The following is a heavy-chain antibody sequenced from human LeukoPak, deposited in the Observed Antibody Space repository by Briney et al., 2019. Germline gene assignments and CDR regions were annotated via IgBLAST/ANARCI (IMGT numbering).Heavy chain of an antibody. Sequence: SQTLSLTCTVSGGSISSGDYYWSWIRQPPGKGLEWIGYIYYSGSTYYNPSLKSRVTISVNTSKNQFSLKLSSVTAADTAVYYCAREWEWELRWGAGYFDYWGQGTLVTVSS. V-gene: IGHV4-30-4*08. CDR3: AREWEWELRWGAGYFDY. CDR1: GGSISSGDYY. CDR2: IYYSGST. J-gene: IGHJ4*02. D-gene: IGHD1-26*01.